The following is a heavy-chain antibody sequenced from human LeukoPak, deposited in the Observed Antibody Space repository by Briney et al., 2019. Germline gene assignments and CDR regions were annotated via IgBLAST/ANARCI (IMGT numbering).Heavy chain of an antibody. J-gene: IGHJ4*02. CDR3: AKGAYDYVEMGYFDN. CDR2: IIGSSGAT. V-gene: IGHV3-23*01. Sequence: PGGSLRLFCAPSGFSFSNYAMSWVRQAPGKGLEWVSLIIGSSGATFYADSVKGRFTISRDNSKNTLYLEMSSLRAEDTAVYFWAKGAYDYVEMGYFDNWGQGTLVTVSS. D-gene: IGHD5-12*01. CDR1: GFSFSNYA.